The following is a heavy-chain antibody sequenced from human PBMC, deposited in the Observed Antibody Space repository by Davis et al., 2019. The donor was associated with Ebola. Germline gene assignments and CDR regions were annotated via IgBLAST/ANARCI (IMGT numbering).Heavy chain of an antibody. V-gene: IGHV1-58*01. CDR3: AKVVPGIVGALYYYGMDV. CDR1: GFTFTSSA. D-gene: IGHD2-15*01. J-gene: IGHJ6*02. Sequence: SVKVSCKASGFTFTSSALQWVRQARGQRLEWIGWIVVGSGNTNYAQKFQGRVTITRDMSTSTSYLDLTNLRSEDTAVYYCAKVVPGIVGALYYYGMDVWGQGTTVTVSS. CDR2: IVVGSGNT.